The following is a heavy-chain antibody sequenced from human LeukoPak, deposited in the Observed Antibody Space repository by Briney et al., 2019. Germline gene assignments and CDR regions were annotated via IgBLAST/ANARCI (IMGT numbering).Heavy chain of an antibody. V-gene: IGHV3-48*01. D-gene: IGHD4-17*01. Sequence: GGSPRLSCAASGFIFSDYSMNWVRQAPGKGLEWVSYISTSGSTKYYADSMKGRFTISRDNAKNSLYLQLNSLRADDTAVYYCARDPSYGDYPLSDYWGQGTLVTVSS. CDR2: ISTSGSTK. J-gene: IGHJ4*02. CDR3: ARDPSYGDYPLSDY. CDR1: GFIFSDYS.